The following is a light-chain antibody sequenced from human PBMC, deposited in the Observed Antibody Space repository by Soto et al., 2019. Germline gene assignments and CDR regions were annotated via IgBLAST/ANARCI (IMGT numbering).Light chain of an antibody. V-gene: IGLV2-14*01. CDR2: EVS. Sequence: QSALTQPASVSGSPGQSITISCTGTNSDVGTYNSVSWYQHHPGKAPKLMICEVSNRPSGVSNRFSGSKSGNTASLSIYGLQAEDEAAYYCSSYRSSNTYVFGTGTTVTVL. J-gene: IGLJ1*01. CDR3: SSYRSSNTYV. CDR1: NSDVGTYNS.